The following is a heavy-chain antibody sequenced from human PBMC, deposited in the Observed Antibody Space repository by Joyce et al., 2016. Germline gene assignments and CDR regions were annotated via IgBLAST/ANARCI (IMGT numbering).Heavy chain of an antibody. J-gene: IGHJ6*03. CDR3: AKVAEVSAVYFYYMDV. V-gene: IGHV3-23*01. CDR2: ISGSGGSI. Sequence: EVQLLESGGGLVQPAGSLRLSCAASGFTFSSYAMSWVRQGPGKGLEWVTVISGSGGSIYDAHCVKGRFTFSRENSKNTLYLHMNSLRAEDTAVYYCAKVAEVSAVYFYYMDVWGKGTTVTVSS. CDR1: GFTFSSYA.